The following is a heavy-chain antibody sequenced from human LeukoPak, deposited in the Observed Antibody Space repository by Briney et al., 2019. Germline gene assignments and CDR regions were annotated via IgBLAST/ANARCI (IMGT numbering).Heavy chain of an antibody. Sequence: GGSLRLSCAASGFTFSSYSMNWVRQAPGKGLEWVSSISSSSSYIYYADSVKGRFTISRDNAKNSLYLQMNSLRAEDTAAYYCSRGRGSVTTAIGAFDIWGQGTMVTVSS. J-gene: IGHJ3*02. CDR2: ISSSSSYI. CDR3: SRGRGSVTTAIGAFDI. CDR1: GFTFSSYS. D-gene: IGHD4-17*01. V-gene: IGHV3-21*01.